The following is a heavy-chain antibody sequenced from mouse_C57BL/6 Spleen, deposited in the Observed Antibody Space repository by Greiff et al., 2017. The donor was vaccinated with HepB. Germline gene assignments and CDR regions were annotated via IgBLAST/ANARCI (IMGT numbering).Heavy chain of an antibody. CDR1: GYAISSSW. CDR2: IYPGDGDT. D-gene: IGHD1-1*01. CDR3: ARSRGSSCLDY. J-gene: IGHJ2*01. Sequence: VKVVESGPELVKPGASVKISCKASGYAISSSWMNWVKQRPGKGLEWIGRIYPGDGDTNYNGKFKGKATLTADKSSSTAYMQLSSLTSEDSAVYFCARSRGSSCLDYWGQGTTLTVSS. V-gene: IGHV1-82*01.